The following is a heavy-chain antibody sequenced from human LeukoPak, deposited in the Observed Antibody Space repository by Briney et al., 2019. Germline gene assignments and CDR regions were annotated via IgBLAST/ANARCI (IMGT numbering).Heavy chain of an antibody. CDR3: ASVYDFWSGGRYDAFDI. D-gene: IGHD3-3*01. Sequence: SETLSLTCAVYGGSFSGYYWSWIRQPPGKGLEWIGEINHSGSTNYNPSLKSRVTISVDTSKNQFSLKLSSVTAADTAVYYCASVYDFWSGGRYDAFDIWGQGTMVTVSS. V-gene: IGHV4-34*01. J-gene: IGHJ3*02. CDR2: INHSGST. CDR1: GGSFSGYY.